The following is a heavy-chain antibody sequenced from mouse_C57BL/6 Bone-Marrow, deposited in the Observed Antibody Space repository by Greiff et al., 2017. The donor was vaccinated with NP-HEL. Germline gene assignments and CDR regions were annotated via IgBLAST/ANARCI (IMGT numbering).Heavy chain of an antibody. CDR1: GYTFTDYN. CDR3: ARANYYGSSPLFAY. J-gene: IGHJ3*01. CDR2: INPNNGGT. Sequence: EVQLQQSGPELVKPGASVKIPCKASGYTFTDYNMDWVKQSHGKSLEWIGDINPNNGGTIYNQKFKGKATLTVDKSSSTAYMELRSLTSEDTAVYYCARANYYGSSPLFAYWGQGTLVTVSA. V-gene: IGHV1-18*01. D-gene: IGHD1-1*01.